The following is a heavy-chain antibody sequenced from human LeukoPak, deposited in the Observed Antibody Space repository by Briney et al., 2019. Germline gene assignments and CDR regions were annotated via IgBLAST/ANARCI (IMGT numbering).Heavy chain of an antibody. J-gene: IGHJ4*02. CDR2: ISAYNGNT. V-gene: IGHV1-18*01. CDR1: NYTFTSYD. D-gene: IGHD2-2*01. Sequence: ASVTVSCKASNYTFTSYDISWVRQAPGQGLEWMGWISAYNGNTNYAQKLQGRVTMTTDTSTSTAYMELRSLRADDTAVYYCARERGTSGTDYWGQGTLVTVSS. CDR3: ARERGTSGTDY.